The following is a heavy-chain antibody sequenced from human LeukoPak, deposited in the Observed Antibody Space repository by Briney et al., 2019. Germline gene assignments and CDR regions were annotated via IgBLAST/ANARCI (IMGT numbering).Heavy chain of an antibody. Sequence: GGSLRLSCAASGFKFDDYGMSWVRHAPGKGLEWVCDINWNGAWTGYADSVKGRFTISRDNAKNSLYPQMISLRAEDTALYYCAGYYYDSSRGFDLWGQGTLVTVSA. J-gene: IGHJ5*02. CDR3: AGYYYDSSRGFDL. V-gene: IGHV3-20*04. CDR2: INWNGAWT. D-gene: IGHD3-22*01. CDR1: GFKFDDYG.